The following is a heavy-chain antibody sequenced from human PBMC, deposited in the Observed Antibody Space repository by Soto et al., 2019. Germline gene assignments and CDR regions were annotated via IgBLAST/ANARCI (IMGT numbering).Heavy chain of an antibody. J-gene: IGHJ4*02. CDR1: GGSVSSSNW. V-gene: IGHV4-4*02. Sequence: QVQLQESGPGLVKPSGTLSLTCAVSGGSVSSSNWWSWVRQPPGKGLEWIGEIHHRGGINYNPSLKRRVTMSVDKSKNQFSLKVTSVTAADTAVYYCARGVGSTAVAGQFDSWGQGILVTVSS. CDR3: ARGVGSTAVAGQFDS. CDR2: IHHRGGI. D-gene: IGHD6-19*01.